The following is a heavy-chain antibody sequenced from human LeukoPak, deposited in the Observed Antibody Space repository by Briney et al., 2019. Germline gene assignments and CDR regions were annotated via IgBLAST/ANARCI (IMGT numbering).Heavy chain of an antibody. CDR3: AKDLQVLLWFGEDGFDI. V-gene: IGHV3-30*02. D-gene: IGHD3-10*01. Sequence: GGSLRLSCAASGFTFSSYGMHWVRQAPGKGLEWVAFIRYDGSNKNYADSVKGRFTITRDNPKNTLYLQMNSLRAEDTAVYYCAKDLQVLLWFGEDGFDIWGQGTMVTVSS. CDR1: GFTFSSYG. J-gene: IGHJ3*02. CDR2: IRYDGSNK.